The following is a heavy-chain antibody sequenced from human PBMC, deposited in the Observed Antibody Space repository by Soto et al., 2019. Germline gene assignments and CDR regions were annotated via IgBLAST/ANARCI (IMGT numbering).Heavy chain of an antibody. D-gene: IGHD2-2*01. V-gene: IGHV4-30-4*01. CDR3: APGGGDIVVVPAARGHLYYYGMDV. CDR1: GGSISSGDYY. J-gene: IGHJ6*02. Sequence: SVTLSLTCTVSGGSISSGDYYWSWIRQPPGKGLEWIGYIYYSGSTYYNPSLKSRVTISVDTSKNQFSLKLSPVTAADTAVYYCAPGGGDIVVVPAARGHLYYYGMDVWAQGTAVTVSS. CDR2: IYYSGST.